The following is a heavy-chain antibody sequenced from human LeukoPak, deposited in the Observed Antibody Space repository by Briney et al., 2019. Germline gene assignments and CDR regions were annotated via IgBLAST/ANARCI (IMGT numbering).Heavy chain of an antibody. D-gene: IGHD6-19*01. J-gene: IGHJ6*02. CDR1: GGSISSYY. V-gene: IGHV4-59*01. Sequence: SETLCLSCAVSGGSISSYYWSWIWERPGKGLGWIGYIYYSGSTNYNPSLKSRVTISVDTSKNQFSLKLSSVTAADTAVYYCASMRIAVAGTHYYYYGMDVWGQGTTVTVSS. CDR3: ASMRIAVAGTHYYYYGMDV. CDR2: IYYSGST.